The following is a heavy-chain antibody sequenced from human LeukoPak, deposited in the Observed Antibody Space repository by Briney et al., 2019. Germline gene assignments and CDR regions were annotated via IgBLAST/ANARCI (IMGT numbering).Heavy chain of an antibody. CDR2: ISYDGSNK. D-gene: IGHD3-22*01. CDR1: GFTFSGYW. CDR3: ARDSRRSYYYDSSGYLDY. J-gene: IGHJ4*02. Sequence: GGSLRLSCAASGFTFSGYWMHWVRQAPGKGLEWVAVISYDGSNKYYADSVKGRFTISRDNSKNTLYLQMNSLRAEDTAVYYCARDSRRSYYYDSSGYLDYWGQGTLVTVSS. V-gene: IGHV3-30-3*01.